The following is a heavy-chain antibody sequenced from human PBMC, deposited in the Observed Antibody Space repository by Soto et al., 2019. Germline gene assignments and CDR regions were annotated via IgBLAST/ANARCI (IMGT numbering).Heavy chain of an antibody. V-gene: IGHV4-4*02. J-gene: IGHJ5*02. CDR3: ARDKGGTSTS. Sequence: QMQLRESGPGLVKPSGTLSLTCTVSGASINSSSWWSWVRKAPGRGLEWIGDIYRGGNTNYNPSLKSRLIVSIDKSKNQFSLNLNSVTAADTAIDYCARDKGGTSTSWGQGALVTVSS. D-gene: IGHD1-7*01. CDR2: IYRGGNT. CDR1: GASINSSSW.